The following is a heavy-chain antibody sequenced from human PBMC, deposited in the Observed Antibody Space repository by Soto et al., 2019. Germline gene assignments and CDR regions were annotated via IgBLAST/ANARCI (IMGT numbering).Heavy chain of an antibody. CDR2: INHSGST. V-gene: IGHV4-34*01. J-gene: IGHJ6*03. Sequence: QVQLQQWGAGLLKPSETLSLTCAVYGGSFSGYYWSWIRQPPGKGLEWIGEINHSGSTNYNPSLKSRVTISVDPSKNQFSLKLSSVTAADTAVYYCARGWQLVPGTMVRGPMDVWGKGTTVTVSS. CDR1: GGSFSGYY. D-gene: IGHD3-10*01. CDR3: ARGWQLVPGTMVRGPMDV.